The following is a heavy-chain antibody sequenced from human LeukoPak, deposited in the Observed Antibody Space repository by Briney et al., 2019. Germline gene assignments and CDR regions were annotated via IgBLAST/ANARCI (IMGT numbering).Heavy chain of an antibody. CDR1: GYTFTGYY. Sequence: ASVKVSCKASGYTFTGYYMHWVRQAPGQGLEWMGWINPNSGGTNYAQKFQGRVTMTRDTSISTAYMELSRLRSDDTAVYYCARHRTHFMVRGVIIPLYFDYWGQGTLVTVSS. D-gene: IGHD3-10*01. J-gene: IGHJ4*02. CDR3: ARHRTHFMVRGVIIPLYFDY. V-gene: IGHV1-2*02. CDR2: INPNSGGT.